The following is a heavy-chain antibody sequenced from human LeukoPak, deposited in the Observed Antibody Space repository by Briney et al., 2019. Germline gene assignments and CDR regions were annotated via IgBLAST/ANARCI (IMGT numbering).Heavy chain of an antibody. CDR3: ARVSSNNWYNERGAFDI. CDR2: IYYSGST. J-gene: IGHJ3*02. V-gene: IGHV4-39*07. CDR1: GGSISSSNYY. D-gene: IGHD6-13*01. Sequence: SETLSLTCTVSGGSISSSNYYWGWIRQPPGKGLEWIGSIYYSGSTYYSPSLKSRVIISVDTSKNQFSLKLSSVTAADTAVYYCARVSSNNWYNERGAFDIWGQGTMVTVSS.